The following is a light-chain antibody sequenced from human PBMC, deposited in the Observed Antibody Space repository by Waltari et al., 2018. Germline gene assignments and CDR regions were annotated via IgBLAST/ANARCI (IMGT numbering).Light chain of an antibody. Sequence: QSVLTQPPSVSGAPGQKVTIPCTGGSSNFVAGYDVHWYQQFPGTSPELPTFGNTNRASRVPGRFSGSRSGTSASLAIAGLQSEDEAVYYGQSFDSSLSASVFGGGTKLTVL. J-gene: IGLJ2*01. CDR2: GNT. V-gene: IGLV1-40*01. CDR3: QSFDSSLSASV. CDR1: SSNFVAGYD.